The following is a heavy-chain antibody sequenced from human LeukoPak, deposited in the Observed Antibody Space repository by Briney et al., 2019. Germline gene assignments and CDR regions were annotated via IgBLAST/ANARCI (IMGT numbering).Heavy chain of an antibody. Sequence: SETLSLTCTVSVGCISSYYWSWIREPPGKGREWSGYIYYSGGTNYNPSLKSRVTISVDTSKNQFSLKLSSVTAADTAVYYCARVYCSGGSCYLDYWGQGTLVTVSS. D-gene: IGHD2-15*01. V-gene: IGHV4-59*01. CDR3: ARVYCSGGSCYLDY. J-gene: IGHJ4*02. CDR1: VGCISSYY. CDR2: IYYSGGT.